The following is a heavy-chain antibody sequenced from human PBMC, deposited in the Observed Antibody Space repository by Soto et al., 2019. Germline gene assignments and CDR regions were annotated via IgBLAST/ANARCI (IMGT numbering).Heavy chain of an antibody. D-gene: IGHD3-3*01. V-gene: IGHV4-30-4*01. CDR1: GGSISSGDYY. CDR3: ARQRITICGGSRSEMDV. J-gene: IGHJ6*02. CDR2: IYYSGST. Sequence: SETLSLTCTVSGGSISSGDYYWSWIRQPPGKGLEWIGYIYYSGSTYYNPSLKSRVTISVDTSKNQFSLKPSSVTAADTAVYYCARQRITICGGSRSEMDVCGQGTTVTVSS.